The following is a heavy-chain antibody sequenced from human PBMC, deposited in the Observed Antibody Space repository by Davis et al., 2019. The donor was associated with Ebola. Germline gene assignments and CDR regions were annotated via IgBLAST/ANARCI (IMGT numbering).Heavy chain of an antibody. Sequence: MPSETLSLTCTVSGGSISSSSYYWGWIRQPPGKGLEWIGSIYYSGSTYYNPSLKSRVTISVDTSKNQFSLKLSSVTAADTAVYYCARLWQQLDRGVWFDPWGQGTLVTVSS. V-gene: IGHV4-39*01. J-gene: IGHJ5*02. D-gene: IGHD6-13*01. CDR1: GGSISSSSYY. CDR3: ARLWQQLDRGVWFDP. CDR2: IYYSGST.